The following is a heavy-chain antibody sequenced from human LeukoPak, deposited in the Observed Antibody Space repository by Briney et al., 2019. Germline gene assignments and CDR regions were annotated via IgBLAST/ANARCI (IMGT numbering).Heavy chain of an antibody. V-gene: IGHV4-34*01. J-gene: IGHJ3*02. CDR3: ARHNGWAFDI. D-gene: IGHD2-15*01. CDR2: IHHSRGT. Sequence: PSETLSLTCAVYGGSFSGWWSWIRQPPGKGLEWIGEIHHSRGTKYNPSLRNLDAISVDTSKRQISLKMTSVTAADTAIYYCARHNGWAFDIWGQGTVVTVSS. CDR1: GGSFSGW.